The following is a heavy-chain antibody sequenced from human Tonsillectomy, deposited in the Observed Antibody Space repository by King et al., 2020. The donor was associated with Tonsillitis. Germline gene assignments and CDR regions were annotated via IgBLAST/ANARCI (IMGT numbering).Heavy chain of an antibody. CDR1: GFTFSSCA. CDR2: ISGSAGGT. CDR3: AKGWVEMDA. D-gene: IGHD5-24*01. J-gene: IGHJ4*02. Sequence: VQLVESGGGLVQPGGSLRLSCAASGFTFSSCAMTCVRQAPGMRREWVSAISGSAGGTYSADSVKGRFTISRDNSKNTLYLQMNSLRAEDTAVYYCAKGWVEMDAWGQGTLVTVSS. V-gene: IGHV3-23*04.